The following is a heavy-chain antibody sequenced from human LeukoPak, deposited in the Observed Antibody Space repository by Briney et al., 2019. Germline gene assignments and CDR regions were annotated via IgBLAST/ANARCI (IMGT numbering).Heavy chain of an antibody. J-gene: IGHJ4*02. Sequence: SETLSLTCTVSGGSISSSSYYWGWIRQPPGKGLEWIGSIYYSGSTYYNPSLKSRVTISVDTSKNQFSLKLSSVTAADTAVYYCARDPPSITMVRGVKGEGYWGQGTLVTVSS. CDR1: GGSISSSSYY. D-gene: IGHD3-10*01. V-gene: IGHV4-39*07. CDR3: ARDPPSITMVRGVKGEGY. CDR2: IYYSGST.